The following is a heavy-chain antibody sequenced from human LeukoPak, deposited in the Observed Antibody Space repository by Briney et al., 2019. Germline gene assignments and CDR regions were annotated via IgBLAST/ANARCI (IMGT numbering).Heavy chain of an antibody. CDR2: IYYSGST. D-gene: IGHD4-17*01. V-gene: IGHV4-59*08. CDR3: ARQDFGDYSAEYFQH. CDR1: GGSISSYY. Sequence: SETLSLTCTVSGGSISSYYWSWIRQPPGKGLEWNGYIYYSGSTNYNPSLKSRVTISVNTSKNQFSLKLSSVTAADTAVYYCARQDFGDYSAEYFQHWGQGTRVTVSS. J-gene: IGHJ1*01.